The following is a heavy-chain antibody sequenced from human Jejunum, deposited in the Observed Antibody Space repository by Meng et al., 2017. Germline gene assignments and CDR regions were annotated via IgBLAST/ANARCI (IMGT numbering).Heavy chain of an antibody. CDR1: RYTLSSYA. V-gene: IGHV1-69*13. J-gene: IGHJ6*02. CDR2: IIPIFGKA. D-gene: IGHD4-17*01. CDR3: ARDRTKVFSDYQMTYYYYGLDV. Sequence: SVKVSCKASRYTLSSYAISWVRQAPGQGLEWMGGIIPIFGKANYAQKFQGRVTITADESTTTAYMEVSSLKSEDTAVYYCARDRTKVFSDYQMTYYYYGLDVWGQGTTVTVSS.